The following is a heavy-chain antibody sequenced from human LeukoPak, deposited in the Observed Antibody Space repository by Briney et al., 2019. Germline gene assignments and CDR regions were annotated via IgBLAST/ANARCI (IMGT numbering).Heavy chain of an antibody. CDR2: ISSSSSTI. Sequence: GGSLRLSCVASGFTFSSSSLNWVRQAPGRGLEWLSYISSSSSTIYYADSVKGRFTISRDNAKNSLYLQMNSLRAEDTALYYCAKDHGDWAPAGKGHIPNYYFDYWGQGTLVTVSS. CDR3: AKDHGDWAPAGKGHIPNYYFDY. CDR1: GFTFSSSS. V-gene: IGHV3-48*04. D-gene: IGHD6-19*01. J-gene: IGHJ4*02.